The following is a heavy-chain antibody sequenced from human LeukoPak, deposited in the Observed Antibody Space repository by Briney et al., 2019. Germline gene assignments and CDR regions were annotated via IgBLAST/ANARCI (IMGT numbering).Heavy chain of an antibody. V-gene: IGHV1-46*01. D-gene: IGHD5-18*01. Sequence: GASVKVSCKASGYTFTSYYMHWVRHAPGQGLEWMGIINPSGGSTSYAQKFQGRVTMTRDTSTSTVYMELSSLRSEDTAVYYCARAWIQLWSLYYYYGMDVWGQGTTVTVSS. J-gene: IGHJ6*02. CDR1: GYTFTSYY. CDR2: INPSGGST. CDR3: ARAWIQLWSLYYYYGMDV.